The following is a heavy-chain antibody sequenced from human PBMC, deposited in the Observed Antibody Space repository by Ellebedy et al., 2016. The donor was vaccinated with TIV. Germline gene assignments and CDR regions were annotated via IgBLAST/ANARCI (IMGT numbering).Heavy chain of an antibody. V-gene: IGHV3-74*01. CDR3: ASGMVVSMTGTSDY. Sequence: GGSLRLSXVASGFTFSRYWMHWVRQVPGKGLVWVSRIDNDGTRTDYADSVKGRFTISRDNAKSTLYLQMNSLRPEDSALYYCASGMVVSMTGTSDYWGQGTLVTVSS. D-gene: IGHD2-8*02. CDR1: GFTFSRYW. J-gene: IGHJ4*02. CDR2: IDNDGTRT.